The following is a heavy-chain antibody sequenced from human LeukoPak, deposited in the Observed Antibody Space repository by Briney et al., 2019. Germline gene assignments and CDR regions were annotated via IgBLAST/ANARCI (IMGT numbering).Heavy chain of an antibody. J-gene: IGHJ4*02. CDR1: GFTFSSYW. V-gene: IGHV4-4*02. D-gene: IGHD2-8*01. CDR3: TRENGAFSPFGF. Sequence: GSLRLSCAASGFTFSSYWMSWVRQAPGQGLEWIGEISLSGLTNYNSSLSSRVTISLDRAKNHLSLNLRSVTAADTAIYYCTRENGAFSPFGFWGQGTVVTVSS. CDR2: ISLSGLT.